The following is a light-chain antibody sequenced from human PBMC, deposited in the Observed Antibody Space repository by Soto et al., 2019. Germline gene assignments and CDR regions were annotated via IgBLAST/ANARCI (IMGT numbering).Light chain of an antibody. Sequence: EIVMTQSPATLSVSPGDRATLSCRASQSVSSNLAWYQQKPGQAPRLLIYGASTRATGIPARFSGSGSGTAFTLTISSLHPEDFAVYFCQQYNNWPPWTFGQGTKVEI. CDR1: QSVSSN. CDR2: GAS. J-gene: IGKJ1*01. V-gene: IGKV3-15*01. CDR3: QQYNNWPPWT.